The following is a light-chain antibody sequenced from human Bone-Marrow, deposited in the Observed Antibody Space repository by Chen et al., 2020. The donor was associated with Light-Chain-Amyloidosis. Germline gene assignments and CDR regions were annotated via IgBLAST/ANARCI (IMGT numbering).Light chain of an antibody. Sequence: SYVLTQPSSVSVAPGQTATIACGGNNIGSTSVHWYQQTPGQAPLLVVYDVSDRPSGIPGRLSGSNSGNTATLTISRVEAGDDADYYCQVWDRSSDRPVFGGGTKLTVL. CDR1: NIGSTS. CDR2: DVS. CDR3: QVWDRSSDRPV. J-gene: IGLJ3*02. V-gene: IGLV3-21*02.